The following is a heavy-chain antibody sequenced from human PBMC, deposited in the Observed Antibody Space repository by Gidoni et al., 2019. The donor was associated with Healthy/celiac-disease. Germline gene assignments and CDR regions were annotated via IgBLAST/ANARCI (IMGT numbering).Heavy chain of an antibody. J-gene: IGHJ5*02. CDR1: GYSFTGYY. CDR3: AIPAEGFRELLVS. D-gene: IGHD3-10*01. Sequence: QVQLVQSGAEVKTPGASVKVSCQAFGYSFTGYYMHWVRPAPGQGLEWMGWINPNRGGTNYAQKFQGRVTMTRDTSISTAYMELSRLRSDDTAVYYCAIPAEGFRELLVSWGQGTLVTVSS. V-gene: IGHV1-2*02. CDR2: INPNRGGT.